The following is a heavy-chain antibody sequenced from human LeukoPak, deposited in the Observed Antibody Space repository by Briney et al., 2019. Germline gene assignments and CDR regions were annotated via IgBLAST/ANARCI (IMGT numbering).Heavy chain of an antibody. V-gene: IGHV3-66*01. D-gene: IGHD3-10*01. CDR1: GFIVSSNY. J-gene: IGHJ4*02. CDR3: ASVKYYYDSFYFDY. CDR2: IYSGGST. Sequence: PGGSLRLSCAASGFIVSSNYMSWVRQAPGKGLERVSVIYSGGSTNYADSVKGRFTISRDNSKNTLYLQMNSLRAEDTAVYYCASVKYYYDSFYFDYWGQGTLVTVSS.